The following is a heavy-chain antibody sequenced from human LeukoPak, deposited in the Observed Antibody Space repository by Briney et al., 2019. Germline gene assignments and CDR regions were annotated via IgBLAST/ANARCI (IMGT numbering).Heavy chain of an antibody. J-gene: IGHJ5*02. D-gene: IGHD3/OR15-3a*01. Sequence: SRVTMSVDTSKNQVSLNLSSVTAADTAVYYCARQEIGLRSFDPWGQGTLVTVSS. CDR3: ARQEIGLRSFDP. V-gene: IGHV4-39*01.